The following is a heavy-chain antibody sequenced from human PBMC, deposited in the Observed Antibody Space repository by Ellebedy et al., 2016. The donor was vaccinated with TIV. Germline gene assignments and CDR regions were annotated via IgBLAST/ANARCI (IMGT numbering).Heavy chain of an antibody. Sequence: AASVKVSCKVSGYTLTELSMHWVRQAPGKGLEWRGGFVPEDGETIYAQKFQGSVTMTEDTSTDTAYMELSSLRAEDTAVYYCVRGFTRTWKDDFDSWGRGTLVTVSS. J-gene: IGHJ4*02. D-gene: IGHD1-1*01. CDR1: GYTLTELS. V-gene: IGHV1-24*01. CDR3: VRGFTRTWKDDFDS. CDR2: FVPEDGET.